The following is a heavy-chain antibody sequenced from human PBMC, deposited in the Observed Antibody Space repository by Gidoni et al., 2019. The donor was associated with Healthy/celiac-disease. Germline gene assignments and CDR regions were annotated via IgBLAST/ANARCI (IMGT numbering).Heavy chain of an antibody. Sequence: QVPLVPSGAEVKKPGASVKVSCKPSGYTFTSYAMHWVRQAPGQRLAWMGCINAGNSNTKYSQKFQGRVTITRDTSASTAYMELSSLRSEDTAVYYCAGDGYNEGGFDYWGQGTLVTVSS. V-gene: IGHV1-3*01. CDR2: INAGNSNT. CDR3: AGDGYNEGGFDY. D-gene: IGHD5-12*01. J-gene: IGHJ4*02. CDR1: GYTFTSYA.